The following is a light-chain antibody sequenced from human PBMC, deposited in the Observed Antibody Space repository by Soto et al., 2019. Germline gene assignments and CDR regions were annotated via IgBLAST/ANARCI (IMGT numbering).Light chain of an antibody. J-gene: IGLJ1*01. Sequence: QSPLTQPASVSGSPGQSITISCTGTSSDVGAYNYVSWYQQHPAKVPKLMIYDVSNRPSGVSDRFSGSKSGNTASLTISGLQAEDEPDYYCYSYTSGSPYVFGTVTKLTVL. V-gene: IGLV2-14*01. CDR1: SSDVGAYNY. CDR2: DVS. CDR3: YSYTSGSPYV.